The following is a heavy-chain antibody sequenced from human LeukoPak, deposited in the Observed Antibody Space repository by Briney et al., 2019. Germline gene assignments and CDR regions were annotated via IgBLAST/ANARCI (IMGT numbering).Heavy chain of an antibody. CDR1: GGSISSSSYY. CDR3: ARVGPHAHNWFDP. V-gene: IGHV4-39*01. Sequence: PSETLSLTCTVSGGSISSSSYYWGWIRQPPGKGLEWIGSIYYSGSTYYNPSLKSRVTISVDTSKNQFSLKLSSVTAADTAVYYCARVGPHAHNWFDPWGQGTLVTVAS. J-gene: IGHJ5*02. CDR2: IYYSGST.